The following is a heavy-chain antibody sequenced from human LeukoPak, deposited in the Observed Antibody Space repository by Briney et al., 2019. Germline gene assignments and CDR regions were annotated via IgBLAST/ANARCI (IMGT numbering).Heavy chain of an antibody. J-gene: IGHJ4*02. CDR2: VYYSGST. CDR1: GGSIRSYY. Sequence: SETLSLTCTVSGGSIRSYYWSWIRQPPGRGLEWIGYVYYSGSTNYNPSLKSRVTISVDTSENQFSLKLSSVTAADTAVYYCARDRYSGTYWGYFDYWGQGTLVTVSS. CDR3: ARDRYSGTYWGYFDY. D-gene: IGHD1-26*01. V-gene: IGHV4-59*01.